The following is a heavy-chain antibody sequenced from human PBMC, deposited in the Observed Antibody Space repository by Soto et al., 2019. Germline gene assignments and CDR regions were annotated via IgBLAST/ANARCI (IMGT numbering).Heavy chain of an antibody. CDR1: GFTFSSYS. CDR2: ISSSSSYI. Sequence: EVQLVESGGGLVQPGGSLRLSCAASGFTFSSYSMNWVRQAPGKGLEWVSSISSSSSYIYYADSVKGRFTISRDNAKNSLYLQMNSLRAEDTAVYYCARDLLGIAARPIQHWGQGTLVTVSS. CDR3: ARDLLGIAARPIQH. V-gene: IGHV3-21*01. D-gene: IGHD6-6*01. J-gene: IGHJ1*01.